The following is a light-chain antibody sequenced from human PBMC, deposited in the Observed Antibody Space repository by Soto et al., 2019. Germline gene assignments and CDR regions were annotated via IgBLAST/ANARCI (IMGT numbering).Light chain of an antibody. V-gene: IGKV1-33*01. Sequence: DIQMTQSPSSLSASVGDRVTITCQASQDVSNNLHWYQQNPGKAPRLLIYDASILETGVTSRFSGSGSGADFSFTISSLQPEDSATYYCQHDDHLPLTVGRGTRVEIK. CDR1: QDVSNN. J-gene: IGKJ4*01. CDR3: QHDDHLPLT. CDR2: DAS.